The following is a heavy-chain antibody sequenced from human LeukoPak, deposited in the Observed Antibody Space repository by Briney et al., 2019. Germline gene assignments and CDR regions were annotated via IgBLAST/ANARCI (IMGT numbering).Heavy chain of an antibody. CDR1: GGSISSYY. J-gene: IGHJ3*02. CDR2: IYYSGST. D-gene: IGHD2-15*01. CDR3: ARVNIVVVTHAFDI. V-gene: IGHV4-59*01. Sequence: KASETLSLTCTVSGGSISSYYWSWIRQPPGKGLEWIGYIYYSGSTNYNPSLKSRVTISVDTSKNQFSLKLSSVTAADTAVYYCARVNIVVVTHAFDIWGQGTMVTVSS.